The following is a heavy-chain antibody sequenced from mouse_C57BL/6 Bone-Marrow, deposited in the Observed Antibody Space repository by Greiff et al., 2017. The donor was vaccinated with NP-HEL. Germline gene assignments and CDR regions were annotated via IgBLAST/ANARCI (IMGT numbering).Heavy chain of an antibody. Sequence: QVQLKESGAELVMPGASVKLSCKASGYTFTSYWMHWVKQRPGQGLEWIGEIDPSDSYTNYNQKFKGKSTLTVDKSSSTAYMQLSSLTSEDSAVYYCATYTDYFDYWGQGTTLTVSS. V-gene: IGHV1-69*01. CDR1: GYTFTSYW. CDR3: ATYTDYFDY. CDR2: IDPSDSYT. D-gene: IGHD1-1*01. J-gene: IGHJ2*01.